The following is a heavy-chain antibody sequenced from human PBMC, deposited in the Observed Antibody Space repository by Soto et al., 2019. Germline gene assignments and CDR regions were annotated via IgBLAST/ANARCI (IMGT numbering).Heavy chain of an antibody. CDR2: IYPGDSDT. Sequence: GESLKLSCKGSGYSFTSYWIGWVRQMPGKGLEWMGIIYPGDSDTTYSPSFQGQVTISADKSISTAYLQWSSLKASDTDMYYCARRIDGFTPHFDYWGQGTLVTVSS. V-gene: IGHV5-51*01. CDR3: ARRIDGFTPHFDY. CDR1: GYSFTSYW. D-gene: IGHD2-15*01. J-gene: IGHJ4*02.